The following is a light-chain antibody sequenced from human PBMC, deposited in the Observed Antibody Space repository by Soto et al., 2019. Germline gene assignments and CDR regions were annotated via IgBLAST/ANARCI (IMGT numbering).Light chain of an antibody. J-gene: IGKJ5*01. V-gene: IGKV3-20*01. CDR2: GAS. CDR1: QSVSSSY. Sequence: EIVLTPSPGTLSLSPGERATLSCRASQSVSSSYLAWYQQKPGQAPRLLMYGASDRATGTPGRFSGSGSGTDFTLTISGLEPEDSAVYYCQQFDDSVTFGQGTRLEIK. CDR3: QQFDDSVT.